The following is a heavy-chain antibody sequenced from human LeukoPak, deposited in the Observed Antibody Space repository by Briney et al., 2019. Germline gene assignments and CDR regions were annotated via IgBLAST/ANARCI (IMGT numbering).Heavy chain of an antibody. Sequence: GGSLRLSCAASGFTFSSYGMHWVRQAPGKGLEWVANIGPDGNEKYYVDSVKGRFTISRDNAKSSLYLQMNGLRAEDTAVYFCAKALDYWGQGTLLTVSS. V-gene: IGHV3-7*05. CDR3: AKALDY. CDR2: IGPDGNEK. J-gene: IGHJ4*02. CDR1: GFTFSSYG.